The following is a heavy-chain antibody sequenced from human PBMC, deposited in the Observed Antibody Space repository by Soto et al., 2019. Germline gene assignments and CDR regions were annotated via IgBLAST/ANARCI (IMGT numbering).Heavy chain of an antibody. J-gene: IGHJ6*02. CDR2: INHSGST. Sequence: PSETLSLTCAVYGGSFSGYYWSWIRQPPGKGLEWIGEINHSGSTNYNPSLKSRVTISVDTSKNQFSLKLSSVTAADTAVYYCARGALRYFDWLYYYGMDVWGQGTTVTVSS. V-gene: IGHV4-34*01. CDR1: GGSFSGYY. CDR3: ARGALRYFDWLYYYGMDV. D-gene: IGHD3-9*01.